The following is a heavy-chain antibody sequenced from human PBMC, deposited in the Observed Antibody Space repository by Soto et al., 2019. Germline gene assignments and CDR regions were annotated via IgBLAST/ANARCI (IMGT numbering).Heavy chain of an antibody. CDR2: IYHSGST. CDR1: GYSISSGYY. J-gene: IGHJ4*02. Sequence: NPSETLSLTCAVSGYSISSGYYWGWIRQPPGKGLEWIGSIYHSGSTYYNPSLKSRVTISVDTSKNQFSLKLSSVTAADTAVYYCAREKGGRNFDYWGQGTLVTVSS. CDR3: AREKGGRNFDY. V-gene: IGHV4-38-2*02. D-gene: IGHD1-26*01.